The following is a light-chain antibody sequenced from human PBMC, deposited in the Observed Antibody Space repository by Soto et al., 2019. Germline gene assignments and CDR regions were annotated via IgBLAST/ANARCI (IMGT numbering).Light chain of an antibody. CDR2: DVT. V-gene: IGLV2-14*01. CDR3: SSFASSGAVV. CDR1: SNDVGGYDY. Sequence: QSVLTQPASVSGSPGQSISISCTGTSNDVGGYDYVSWYQQHPGKAPKLMIYDVTNRPSGVSTRFSGSKSGNTASLTISGLQAEDEADYYCSSFASSGAVVFGGGTKVTVL. J-gene: IGLJ3*02.